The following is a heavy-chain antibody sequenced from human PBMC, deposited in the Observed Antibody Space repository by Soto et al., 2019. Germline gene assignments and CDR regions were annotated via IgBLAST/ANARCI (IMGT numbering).Heavy chain of an antibody. CDR1: GFTFSSYS. Sequence: EVQLVESGGGLVKPGGSLRLSCAASGFTFSSYSMNWVRQAPGKGLEWVSSISSSSSYIYYADSVKGRFTISRDNAKNSLYLQMNSLRAEDTAVYYCARDRSIFGPLDYYYGMGVWGQGTTVTVSS. D-gene: IGHD3-3*01. V-gene: IGHV3-21*01. J-gene: IGHJ6*02. CDR3: ARDRSIFGPLDYYYGMGV. CDR2: ISSSSSYI.